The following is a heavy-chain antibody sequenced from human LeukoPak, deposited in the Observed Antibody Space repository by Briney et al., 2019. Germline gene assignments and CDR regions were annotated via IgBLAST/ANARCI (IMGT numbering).Heavy chain of an antibody. D-gene: IGHD2-2*01. J-gene: IGHJ4*02. V-gene: IGHV1-69*13. Sequence: ASVTVSCKASGGTFSSYAISWVRQAPGRGLEWMGGIIPIFGTANYAQKFQGRVTITADESTSTAYMELSSLRSEDTAVYYCARDPKEYQLLLPYFDYWGQGTLVTVSS. CDR1: GGTFSSYA. CDR2: IIPIFGTA. CDR3: ARDPKEYQLLLPYFDY.